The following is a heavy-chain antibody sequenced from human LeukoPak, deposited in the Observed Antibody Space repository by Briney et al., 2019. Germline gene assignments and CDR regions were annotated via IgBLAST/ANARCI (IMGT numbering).Heavy chain of an antibody. J-gene: IGHJ2*01. CDR1: GGSFSGYY. Sequence: PSETLSLTCAVYGGSFSGYYWSWIRQPPGKGLEWIGEINHSGSTNYNPSLKSRVTISVDTSKNQFSLKLSSVTAADTAVYYCARRYFDYSGNWYFDLWGRGTLVTVSS. D-gene: IGHD3-9*01. CDR3: ARRYFDYSGNWYFDL. CDR2: INHSGST. V-gene: IGHV4-34*01.